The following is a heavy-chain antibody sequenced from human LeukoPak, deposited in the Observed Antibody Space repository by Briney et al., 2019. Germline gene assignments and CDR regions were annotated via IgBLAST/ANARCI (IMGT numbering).Heavy chain of an antibody. CDR1: GGSFSGYY. Sequence: SETLSLTCAVYGGSFSGYYWSWIRQPPGKGLEWIGEINHSGSTNYNPSLKSRVTISVDTSKNQFSLKLSSVTAADTAVYYCASRSRRFTVAGRGALGYWDQGTLVTVSS. D-gene: IGHD6-19*01. CDR3: ASRSRRFTVAGRGALGY. V-gene: IGHV4-34*01. J-gene: IGHJ4*02. CDR2: INHSGST.